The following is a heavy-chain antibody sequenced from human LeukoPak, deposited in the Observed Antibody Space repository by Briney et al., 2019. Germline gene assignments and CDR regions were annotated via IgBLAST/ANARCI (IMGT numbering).Heavy chain of an antibody. J-gene: IGHJ4*02. CDR1: GFTFDDYA. Sequence: GGSLRLSCAASGFTFDDYAMHWVRQAPGKGLEWASGISWNSGSIVYADSVKGRFTISRDNAKNSLYLQMNSLRAEDTAVYYCAKDSSGSGSYDFGDYWGQGTLVSVSS. CDR3: AKDSSGSGSYDFGDY. CDR2: ISWNSGSI. V-gene: IGHV3-9*01. D-gene: IGHD3-10*01.